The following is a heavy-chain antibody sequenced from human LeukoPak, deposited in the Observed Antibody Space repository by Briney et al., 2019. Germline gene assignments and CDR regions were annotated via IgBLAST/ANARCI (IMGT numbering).Heavy chain of an antibody. J-gene: IGHJ5*02. D-gene: IGHD4-17*01. CDR1: GFTFSTFSRSW. CDR3: ARLHDYDELRVWFDP. V-gene: IGHV3-7*01. CDR2: IKEDGSQK. Sequence: PGGSLRLSCAASGFTFSTFSRSWMSWVRQAPGKGLEWVANIKEDGSQKYYVDSVKGRFTISRDNARNSLYLQMNSLRAEDTAVYRCARLHDYDELRVWFDPWGQGTLVTVSS.